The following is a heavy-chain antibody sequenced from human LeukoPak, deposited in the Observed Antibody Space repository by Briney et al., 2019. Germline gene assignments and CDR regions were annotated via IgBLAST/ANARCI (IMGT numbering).Heavy chain of an antibody. D-gene: IGHD2-2*02. CDR3: ARLGYCSSTSCYTTAFDI. J-gene: IGHJ3*02. CDR2: IYHSGST. CDR1: GYSISSGYY. Sequence: SETLSLTCAVSGYSISSGYYWGWIWQPPGKGLEWIGSIYHSGSTYYNPSLKSRVTISVDTSKNQLSLKLSSVTAADTAVYYWARLGYCSSTSCYTTAFDIWGQGTMVTVSS. V-gene: IGHV4-38-2*01.